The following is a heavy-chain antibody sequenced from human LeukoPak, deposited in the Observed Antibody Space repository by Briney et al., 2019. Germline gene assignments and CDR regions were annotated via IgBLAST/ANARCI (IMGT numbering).Heavy chain of an antibody. Sequence: GGSLRLSCAASGFTFSSYGMHWVRQAPGKGLEWVAFIRYDGSNKYYGDSVKGRFTISRDNSKNTLYLQMNSLRAEDTAVYYCARTVVDYCSTINCLFTTFWGQGHLVTVSS. CDR2: IRYDGSNK. CDR1: GFTFSSYG. D-gene: IGHD2-2*01. CDR3: ARTVVDYCSTINCLFTTF. V-gene: IGHV3-30*02. J-gene: IGHJ4*02.